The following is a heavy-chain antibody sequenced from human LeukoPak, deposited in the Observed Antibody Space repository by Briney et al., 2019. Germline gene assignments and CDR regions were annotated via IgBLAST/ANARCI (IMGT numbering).Heavy chain of an antibody. V-gene: IGHV4-34*01. Sequence: SETLSLTCAVYGGSFSGYYWSWIRQPPGKGLEWIGEINHSGSTNYNPSLNSPVTISVDSSKNQFSLKLSSVTAADTAVYYCARGSNRVAVAGTAFYMDVWGKGTTVTVSS. CDR3: ARGSNRVAVAGTAFYMDV. D-gene: IGHD6-19*01. CDR2: INHSGST. CDR1: GGSFSGYY. J-gene: IGHJ6*03.